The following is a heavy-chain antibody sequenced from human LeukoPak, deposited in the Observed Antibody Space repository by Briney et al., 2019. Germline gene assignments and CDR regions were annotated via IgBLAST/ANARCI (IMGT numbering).Heavy chain of an antibody. V-gene: IGHV4-39*07. J-gene: IGHJ4*02. D-gene: IGHD2-15*01. CDR2: IYYSGST. CDR3: ARDEGDGSYFDN. CDR1: GGSISGSSYY. Sequence: SETLSLTCTVSGGSISGSSYYWGWIRQPPGKGLEWIGSIYYSGSTYYNPSLKSRVTISVDTSKNQFSLKLSSVTAADTAVYYCARDEGDGSYFDNWGQGTLVTVSP.